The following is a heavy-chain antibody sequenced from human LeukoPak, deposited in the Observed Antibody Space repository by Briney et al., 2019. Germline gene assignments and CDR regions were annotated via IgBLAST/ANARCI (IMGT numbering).Heavy chain of an antibody. CDR1: GYSFTTYW. V-gene: IGHV5-51*01. D-gene: IGHD6-19*01. CDR2: IYPGDSNS. J-gene: IGHJ4*02. CDR3: ARRRAVAGTYYFDH. Sequence: GESLKISCQGSGYSFTTYWIGWVRQMPGKGLECMGIIYPGDSNSRYSPSFQGQVTISADKSITTAYLQWSSLKASDTAIYYCARRRAVAGTYYFDHWGQGTLVTVSS.